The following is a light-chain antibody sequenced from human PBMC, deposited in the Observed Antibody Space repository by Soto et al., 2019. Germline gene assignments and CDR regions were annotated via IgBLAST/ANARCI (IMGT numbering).Light chain of an antibody. V-gene: IGKV1-9*01. J-gene: IGKJ1*01. CDR2: DAS. Sequence: NQVSKCPASLSACVGERVTISCRASQGISSYLGWYQQKPGKAPNLLIYDASTLHSGVPSRFSGGGSGTEFTLTISSLQPDDFATYYCQHYKMYSPWTFGQGTKVDIK. CDR1: QGISSY. CDR3: QHYKMYSPWT.